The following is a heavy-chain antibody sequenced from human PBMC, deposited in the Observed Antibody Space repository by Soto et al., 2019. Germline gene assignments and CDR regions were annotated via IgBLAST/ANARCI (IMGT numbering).Heavy chain of an antibody. J-gene: IGHJ5*02. V-gene: IGHV3-23*01. Sequence: EVQLLESGGGLVQPGGSLRLSCAASGFTFSNYAMTWVRQAAGKGLEWVSSISGPGGSTYYADSVQGRFTISRDNSKNALFLQRHSLRAEDTALYYCARDERIAVAGTDTWGQGILVTVTS. CDR2: ISGPGGST. CDR1: GFTFSNYA. D-gene: IGHD6-19*01. CDR3: ARDERIAVAGTDT.